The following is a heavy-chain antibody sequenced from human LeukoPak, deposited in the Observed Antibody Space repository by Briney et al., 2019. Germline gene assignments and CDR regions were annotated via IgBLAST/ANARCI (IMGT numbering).Heavy chain of an antibody. D-gene: IGHD3-16*01. V-gene: IGHV1-46*01. CDR1: GYTFTSYY. Sequence: ASVKVSCKASGYTFTSYYMHWVRQAPGQGLEWMGIINPSGGSTSYAQKLQGRVTMTTDTSTSTAYMELRSLRSDDTAVYYCARFAGEEMVNYYYYYMDVWGKGTTVTISS. J-gene: IGHJ6*03. CDR3: ARFAGEEMVNYYYYYMDV. CDR2: INPSGGST.